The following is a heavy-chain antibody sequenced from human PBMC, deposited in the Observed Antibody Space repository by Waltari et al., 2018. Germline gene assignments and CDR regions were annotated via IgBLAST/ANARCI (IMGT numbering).Heavy chain of an antibody. CDR1: GGSISSGSYS. CDR3: AGGGREGLFDY. Sequence: QVQLQESGPGLVKPSQTLSLTCPVSGGSISSGSYSWNWIRQPAGKGLVWIGRNHHPRSITNDNPSLKTRIIRSVDTSKNQFTLKLSAVTAADTAYYYCAGGGREGLFDYWGQGTLVTVSS. J-gene: IGHJ4*02. V-gene: IGHV4-61*02. CDR2: NHHPRSIT. D-gene: IGHD1-26*01.